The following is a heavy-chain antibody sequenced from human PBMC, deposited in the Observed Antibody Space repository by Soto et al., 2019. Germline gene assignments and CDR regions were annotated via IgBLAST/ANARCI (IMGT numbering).Heavy chain of an antibody. CDR3: LHSHFYHSRGSPVH. V-gene: IGHV2-5*01. Sequence: SGPTMVNPTHTLTLTCTFSGFSLSSIGVGVGWIRQPPEKALEWLALIYWNDDKRYTPSLKSRLTITKETSKNQVVLTMTNMARLDKATYYCLHSHFYHSRGSPVHWG. CDR2: IYWNDDK. CDR1: GFSLSSIGVG. J-gene: IGHJ1*01. D-gene: IGHD3-22*01.